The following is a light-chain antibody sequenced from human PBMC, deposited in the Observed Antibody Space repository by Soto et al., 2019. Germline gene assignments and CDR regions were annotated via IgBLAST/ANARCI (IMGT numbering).Light chain of an antibody. CDR1: SGSIASYY. CDR3: QSYDNNNLVV. V-gene: IGLV6-57*04. J-gene: IGLJ2*01. CDR2: EDK. Sequence: NVMLTQPHSVSESPGKTVTISCTRSSGSIASYYVQWYQQRPGSAPTTVIYEDKQRPSGVPDRFSGSIDSSSNAASLTISGLKTEDEADYYCQSYDNNNLVVFGGGTKVTVL.